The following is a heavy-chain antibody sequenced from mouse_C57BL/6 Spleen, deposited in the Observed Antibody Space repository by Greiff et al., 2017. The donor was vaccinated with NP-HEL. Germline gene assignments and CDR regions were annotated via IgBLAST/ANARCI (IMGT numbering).Heavy chain of an antibody. V-gene: IGHV1-66*01. CDR3: ASADSLYFDY. Sequence: VQLQQSGPELVKPGASVKISCKASGYSFTSYYIHWVKQRPGQGLEWIGWIYPGSGNTKYNEKFKGKATLTADTSSSTAYMQLSSLTSEDSAVYYCASADSLYFDYWGQGTTLTVSS. J-gene: IGHJ2*01. CDR1: GYSFTSYY. CDR2: IYPGSGNT.